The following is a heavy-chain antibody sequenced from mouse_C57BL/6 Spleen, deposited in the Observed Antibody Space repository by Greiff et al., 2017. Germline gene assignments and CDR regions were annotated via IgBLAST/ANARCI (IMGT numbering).Heavy chain of an antibody. V-gene: IGHV1-15*01. Sequence: QVQLQQSGAELVRPGASVTLSCKASGYTFTDYEMHWVKQTPVHGLEWIGAIDPETGGTAYNQKFKGKAILTADKSSSTAYMELRSLTSEDSAFYYCTRRFYYGSSYYFDYWGQGTTLTVSS. CDR3: TRRFYYGSSYYFDY. CDR2: IDPETGGT. D-gene: IGHD1-1*01. J-gene: IGHJ2*01. CDR1: GYTFTDYE.